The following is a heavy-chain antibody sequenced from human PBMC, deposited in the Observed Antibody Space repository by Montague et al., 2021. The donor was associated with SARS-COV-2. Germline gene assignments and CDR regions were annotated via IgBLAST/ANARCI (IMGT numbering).Heavy chain of an antibody. Sequence: SETLSLTCTISGGSISSRSYYWGWIRQPPGKGLEWIGYIYDSGSTNYKSSLKSRVTISVDTSKNQFSLKLNSVTAADTAVYYCARHRRSRYGNFDYWGQGTLVTVSS. D-gene: IGHD1-1*01. V-gene: IGHV4-61*05. CDR2: IYDSGST. CDR3: ARHRRSRYGNFDY. CDR1: GGSISSRSYY. J-gene: IGHJ4*02.